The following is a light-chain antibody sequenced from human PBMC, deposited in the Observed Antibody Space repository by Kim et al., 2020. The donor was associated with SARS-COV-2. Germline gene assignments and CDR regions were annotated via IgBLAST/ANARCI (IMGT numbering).Light chain of an antibody. CDR1: SSDIGDYNY. V-gene: IGLV2-14*03. CDR2: SVS. CDR3: SSYTGSNTLL. Sequence: GQSITISCTGTSSDIGDYNYVSWYQQHPGKAPKLLIYSVSNRPSGVSNRFSGSKSGNTASLTISGLQAEDEADYYCSSYTGSNTLLFGGGNQLTVL. J-gene: IGLJ2*01.